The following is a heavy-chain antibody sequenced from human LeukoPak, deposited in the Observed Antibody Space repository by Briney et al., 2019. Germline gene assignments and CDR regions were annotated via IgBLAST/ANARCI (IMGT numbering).Heavy chain of an antibody. V-gene: IGHV4-34*01. CDR1: GGSFSGYY. CDR3: ARGPSTYYDFWSGYNWFDP. Sequence: SETLSLTCAVYGGSFSGYYWSWIRQPPGKGLEWIGEISHSGSTNYNPSLKSRVTISVDTSKNQFSLKLSSVTAADTAVYYCARGPSTYYDFWSGYNWFDPWGQGTLVTVSS. D-gene: IGHD3-3*01. CDR2: ISHSGST. J-gene: IGHJ5*02.